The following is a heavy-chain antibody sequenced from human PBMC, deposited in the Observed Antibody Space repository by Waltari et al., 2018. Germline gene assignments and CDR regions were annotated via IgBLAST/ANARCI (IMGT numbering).Heavy chain of an antibody. Sequence: EEQLVESGGDLVQPGGSLRLSCAASGFTFSSYWMTWVRQAPGKGLEWVANIQQDGSQTSSVDSVRGRFTISRDNARKSLYLQMNSLRTEDTAVYYCARHGGSPRAEAIDIWGQGTLVTVSP. CDR3: ARHGGSPRAEAIDI. V-gene: IGHV3-7*01. D-gene: IGHD1-26*01. CDR1: GFTFSSYW. CDR2: IQQDGSQT. J-gene: IGHJ3*02.